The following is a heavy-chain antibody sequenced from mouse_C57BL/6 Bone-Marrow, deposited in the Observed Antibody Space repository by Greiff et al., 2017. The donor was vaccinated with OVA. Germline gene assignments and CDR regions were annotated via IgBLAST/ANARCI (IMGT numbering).Heavy chain of an antibody. CDR3: AKGGYGSSFDV. V-gene: IGHV2-5*01. J-gene: IGHJ1*03. Sequence: VKLMESGPGLVQPSQSLSITCTVSGFSLTSYGVHWVRQSPGKGLEWLGVIWRGGSTDYNAAFMSRLSITKDNSKSQVFFKMNSLQADDTAIYYCAKGGYGSSFDVWGTGTTVTVSS. CDR1: GFSLTSYG. D-gene: IGHD1-1*01. CDR2: IWRGGST.